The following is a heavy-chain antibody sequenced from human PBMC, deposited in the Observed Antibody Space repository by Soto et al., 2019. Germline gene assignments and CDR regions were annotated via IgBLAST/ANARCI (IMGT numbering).Heavy chain of an antibody. CDR1: GGSISSYY. Sequence: SETLSLTCTVSGGSISSYYWSWIRQPPGKGLEWVGYIYYSGSTNYNLSLKSQVTISVDTSKNQFSLKLSSVTAADTAVYYRARADCSGYYGSQNWSHPLGQAPLVTVS. CDR3: ARADCSGYYGSQNWSHP. D-gene: IGHD3-22*01. J-gene: IGHJ5*02. V-gene: IGHV4-59*01. CDR2: IYYSGST.